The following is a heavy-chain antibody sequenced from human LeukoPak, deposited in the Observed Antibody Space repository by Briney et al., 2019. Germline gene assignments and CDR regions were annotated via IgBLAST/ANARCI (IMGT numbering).Heavy chain of an antibody. J-gene: IGHJ4*02. D-gene: IGHD3/OR15-3a*01. V-gene: IGHV3-21*01. Sequence: PGGSLRLSCAASGFIVDDYAMYWVRQAPGKGLEWVSSISSSGNYIYYADSVKGRFTISRDNAKNSLYLQMNSLRAEDTAVYYCARDHDFWTVTDYWGQGTLVTVSS. CDR3: ARDHDFWTVTDY. CDR1: GFIVDDYA. CDR2: ISSSGNYI.